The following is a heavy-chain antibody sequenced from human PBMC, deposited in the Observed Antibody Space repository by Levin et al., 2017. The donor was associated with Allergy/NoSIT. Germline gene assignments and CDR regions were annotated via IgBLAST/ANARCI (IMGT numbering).Heavy chain of an antibody. Sequence: GGSLRLSCAASGFSFRSFGMHWVRQAPGKGLEWVAVISYDESDKFYADSVTGRFTISRDNTKNTLYLQMNSLRSEDAAVYYCAKDVVFGTSSWSLDFWGQGTLVTVSS. CDR1: GFSFRSFG. V-gene: IGHV3-30*18. J-gene: IGHJ4*02. D-gene: IGHD6-13*01. CDR2: ISYDESDK. CDR3: AKDVVFGTSSWSLDF.